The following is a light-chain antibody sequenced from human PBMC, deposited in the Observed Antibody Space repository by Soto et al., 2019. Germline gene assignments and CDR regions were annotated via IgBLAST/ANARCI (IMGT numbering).Light chain of an antibody. Sequence: DIVMTQSPDSLAVSLGERASINCKSSQSVLYSSNNMNNLAWYQQKPGQPPKLLIFWASTRDSGVPDRFSGSGSGTDFTLTISGLQAEDVAVYYCQQYYSAPETFGQGTRVEIK. CDR3: QQYYSAPET. CDR2: WAS. V-gene: IGKV4-1*01. J-gene: IGKJ1*01. CDR1: QSVLYSSNNMNN.